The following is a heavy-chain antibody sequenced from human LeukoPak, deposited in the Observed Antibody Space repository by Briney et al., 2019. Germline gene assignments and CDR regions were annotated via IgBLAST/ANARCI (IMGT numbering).Heavy chain of an antibody. CDR1: GFTFSSYA. J-gene: IGHJ4*02. V-gene: IGHV3-23*01. Sequence: PGGSLRLSCAASGFTFSSYAMSWVRQAPGKGLEWVSAISGSGGSTYYADSVKGQFTISGDNSKNTLYLQMNSLRAEDTAVYYCARNDRRSYYDILTGYLFDYWGQGTLVTVSS. CDR2: ISGSGGST. CDR3: ARNDRRSYYDILTGYLFDY. D-gene: IGHD3-9*01.